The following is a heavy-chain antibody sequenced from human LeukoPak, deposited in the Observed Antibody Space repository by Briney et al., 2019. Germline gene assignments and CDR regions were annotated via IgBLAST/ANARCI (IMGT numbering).Heavy chain of an antibody. J-gene: IGHJ4*02. Sequence: PSETLFLTCTVSGVSITTYYWSWIRQPPGKGLEWIGFIYYSGNTNYNPSLKSRVTISVDTFKNQFSLKLSSVTAADTAVYYCARAYTSWSFDYWGQGTLVTVS. V-gene: IGHV4-59*01. D-gene: IGHD2-2*02. CDR1: GVSITTYY. CDR2: IYYSGNT. CDR3: ARAYTSWSFDY.